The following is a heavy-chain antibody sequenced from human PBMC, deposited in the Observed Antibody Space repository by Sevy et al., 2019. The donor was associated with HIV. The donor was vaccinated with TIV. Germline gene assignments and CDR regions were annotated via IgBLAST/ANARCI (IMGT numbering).Heavy chain of an antibody. CDR2: ISWNSDSV. CDR3: AKGEYGDYVGWFDP. Sequence: SLRLSCAASGFTFDDSAMHWVRQAPGKGLEWVSRISWNSDSVDYADSVKGRFTISRDNSKNSLYLQMNSLRAEDTALYYCAKGEYGDYVGWFDPWGQGTLVTVSS. V-gene: IGHV3-9*01. J-gene: IGHJ5*02. CDR1: GFTFDDSA. D-gene: IGHD4-17*01.